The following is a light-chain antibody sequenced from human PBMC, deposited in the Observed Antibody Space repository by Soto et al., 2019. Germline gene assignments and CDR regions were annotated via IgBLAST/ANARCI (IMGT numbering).Light chain of an antibody. CDR3: QQYDNLPIT. CDR2: DAS. J-gene: IGKJ5*01. CDR1: QDISNY. Sequence: DIPMTQSPSSLSASVGDRVTITCQASQDISNYLNWYQQKPGKSPKLLIYDASNLETAVPSRFSGSGSGTDFTFTISSLQPEDIATYYCQQYDNLPITFCQGTRLEIK. V-gene: IGKV1-33*01.